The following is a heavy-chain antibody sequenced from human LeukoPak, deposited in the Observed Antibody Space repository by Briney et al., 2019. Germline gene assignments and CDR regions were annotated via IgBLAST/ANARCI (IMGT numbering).Heavy chain of an antibody. CDR3: AKDLWYSGSYYNY. Sequence: GGSLRLSCSGSGFTFSSYAMSWVRQAPGKGLEWVSAISGSGGSTYYADSVKGRFTISRDNSKNTLYLQMNSLRAEDTAVYYCAKDLWYSGSYYNYWGQGTLVTVSS. CDR2: ISGSGGST. V-gene: IGHV3-23*01. CDR1: GFTFSSYA. J-gene: IGHJ4*02. D-gene: IGHD1-26*01.